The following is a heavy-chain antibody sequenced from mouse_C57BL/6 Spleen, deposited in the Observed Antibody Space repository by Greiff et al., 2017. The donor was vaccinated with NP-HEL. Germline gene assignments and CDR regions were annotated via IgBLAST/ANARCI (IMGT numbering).Heavy chain of an antibody. J-gene: IGHJ2*01. CDR3: ARNAGIYYGNYPDY. CDR2: IWSGGST. V-gene: IGHV2-2*01. CDR1: GFSLTSYG. Sequence: VKLKQSGPGLVQPSQSLSITCTVSGFSLTSYGVHWVRQSPGKGLEWLGVIWSGGSTDYNAACISRLSISKDNSKSQVFLKMNSLQADDTAIYYCARNAGIYYGNYPDYWGQGTTLTVSS. D-gene: IGHD2-1*01.